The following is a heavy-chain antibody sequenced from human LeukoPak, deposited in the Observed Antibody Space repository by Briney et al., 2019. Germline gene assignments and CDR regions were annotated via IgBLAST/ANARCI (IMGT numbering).Heavy chain of an antibody. D-gene: IGHD1-26*01. CDR2: ISCRGGST. J-gene: IGHJ5*02. Sequence: GGSLRLSCAASGVTFSSNALSWVPHAPGKGLEWVSAISCRGGSTYYADCVKGRFTISRDNSKNTLYLQMNSLRAEDTGVYYCAKDQTIVGATGNGFDPWGQGTLANVSS. CDR1: GVTFSSNA. CDR3: AKDQTIVGATGNGFDP. V-gene: IGHV3-23*01.